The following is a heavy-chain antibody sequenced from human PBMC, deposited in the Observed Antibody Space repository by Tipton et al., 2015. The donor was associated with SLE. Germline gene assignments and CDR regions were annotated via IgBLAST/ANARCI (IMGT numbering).Heavy chain of an antibody. J-gene: IGHJ6*03. Sequence: SLRLSCAVSGFTFSSYGMHWVRQAPGKGLEWVAVISYDGSNKYYADSVKGRFTISRDNSKNTLYLQMNSLRAEDTAVYYCAALGGTYYYYYMDVWGKGTTVTASS. D-gene: IGHD3-16*01. CDR1: GFTFSSYG. CDR3: AALGGTYYYYYMDV. CDR2: ISYDGSNK. V-gene: IGHV3-30*03.